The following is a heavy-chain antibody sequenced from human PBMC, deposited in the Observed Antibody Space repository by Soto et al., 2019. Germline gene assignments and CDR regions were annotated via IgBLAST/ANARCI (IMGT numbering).Heavy chain of an antibody. CDR1: GGSISSGGYY. Sequence: QVQLQESGPGLVKPSQTLSLTCTVSGGSISSGGYYWSWIRQHPGKGLEWIGYIYYSGSTYYNQSIKSLVTISVDTSKNQFSLKLSSVTAADTAVYYCARFSVHSTTSKKDKFDAFDIWGQGTMVTVSS. CDR3: ARFSVHSTTSKKDKFDAFDI. CDR2: IYYSGST. J-gene: IGHJ3*02. V-gene: IGHV4-31*01. D-gene: IGHD1-7*01.